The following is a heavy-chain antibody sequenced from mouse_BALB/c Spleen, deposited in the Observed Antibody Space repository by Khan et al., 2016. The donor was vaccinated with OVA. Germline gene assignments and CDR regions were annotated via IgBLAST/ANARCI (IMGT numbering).Heavy chain of an antibody. CDR3: ASDTTATPY. J-gene: IGHJ3*01. V-gene: IGHV2-9*02. Sequence: QVQLKESGPGLVAPSQSLSITCTVSGFSLTSYGVHWVRQPPGKGLEWLGIIWAGGSTNYNSALMSRLSISKDKSKSQVFLKMNSLQPDDTAMYYCASDTTATPYWGQGTLVTVSA. CDR1: GFSLTSYG. CDR2: IWAGGST. D-gene: IGHD1-2*01.